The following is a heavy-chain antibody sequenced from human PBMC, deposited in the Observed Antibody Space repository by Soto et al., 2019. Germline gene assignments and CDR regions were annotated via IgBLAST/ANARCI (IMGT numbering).Heavy chain of an antibody. Sequence: SETLSLTCTVSGGSLSSYYWTWIRQPPGKGLEWIGYIYYTGGTNYNPSLRSRVTISLDTSKKQFSLKLDSVTAADTAVYYCARGYCSGGSCYYFDYWGQGTLVTVSS. J-gene: IGHJ4*02. CDR1: GGSLSSYY. CDR2: IYYTGGT. CDR3: ARGYCSGGSCYYFDY. D-gene: IGHD2-15*01. V-gene: IGHV4-59*01.